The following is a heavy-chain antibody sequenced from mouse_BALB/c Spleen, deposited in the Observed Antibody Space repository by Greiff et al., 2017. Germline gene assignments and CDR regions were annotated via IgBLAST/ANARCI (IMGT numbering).Heavy chain of an antibody. D-gene: IGHD2-10*02. V-gene: IGHV1-69*02. Sequence: QVQLQQPGAELVKPGAPVKLSCKASGYTFTSYWMNWVKQRPGRGLEWIGRIDPSDSETHYNQKFKDKATLTVDKSSSTAYIQLSSLTSEYSAVYYCARTEYGNYDYAMDYWGQGTSVTVSS. J-gene: IGHJ4*01. CDR3: ARTEYGNYDYAMDY. CDR2: IDPSDSET. CDR1: GYTFTSYW.